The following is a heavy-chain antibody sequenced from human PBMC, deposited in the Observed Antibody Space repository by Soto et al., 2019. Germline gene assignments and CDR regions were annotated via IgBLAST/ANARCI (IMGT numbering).Heavy chain of an antibody. J-gene: IGHJ4*02. CDR3: ARKEYSDYEFDY. CDR1: GFTFSSYT. Sequence: GGSLRLSCAASGFTFSSYTMNWVRQAPGKGLEWVSSISSTSTYIYYADSLKGRFTISRDNAKNSLYLQMNSLRAEDTALYYCARKEYSDYEFDYWGQGTLVTVSS. CDR2: ISSTSTYI. V-gene: IGHV3-21*01. D-gene: IGHD5-12*01.